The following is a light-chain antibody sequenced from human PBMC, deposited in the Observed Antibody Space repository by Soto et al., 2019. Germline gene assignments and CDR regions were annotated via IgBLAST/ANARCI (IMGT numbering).Light chain of an antibody. Sequence: QSALTQPASVSGSPGQSITISCTGTSSDVGRYNYVSWYQQHPGKAPKLMIYEVSNRPSGVYNRFSASKSGNTASLTISGLQAEDEADYDCTSYTSSTTWVFGGGTKLTV. CDR1: SSDVGRYNY. J-gene: IGLJ3*02. CDR3: TSYTSSTTWV. V-gene: IGLV2-14*01. CDR2: EVS.